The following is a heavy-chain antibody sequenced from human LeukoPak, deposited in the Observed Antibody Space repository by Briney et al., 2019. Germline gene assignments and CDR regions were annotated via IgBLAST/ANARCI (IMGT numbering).Heavy chain of an antibody. J-gene: IGHJ4*02. Sequence: PSGTLSLTCSVSGGSVSSYYWSWIRQPAGKGLEWIGRIYNTGSTNYNPSLKSRVTISVDTSKNQFSLKLGSVTAADTAVYYCATSSGYYYAIDYWGQGTLVTVSS. CDR2: IYNTGST. D-gene: IGHD3-22*01. CDR3: ATSSGYYYAIDY. V-gene: IGHV4-4*07. CDR1: GGSVSSYY.